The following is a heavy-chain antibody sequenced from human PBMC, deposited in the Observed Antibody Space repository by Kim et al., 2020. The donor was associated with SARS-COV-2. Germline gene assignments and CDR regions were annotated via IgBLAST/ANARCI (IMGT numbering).Heavy chain of an antibody. J-gene: IGHJ4*02. CDR3: ARDLGDGYKPNPDY. CDR2: INPTDGTT. D-gene: IGHD5-12*01. Sequence: ASVKVSCKASGYTFTSYHMHWVRQAPGQGLEWMGIINPTDGTTIYAQKFQGRVTMTRDTSTSTVYMELSSLRSEDMAVYYCARDLGDGYKPNPDYWGQGTLVTVSS. V-gene: IGHV1-46*01. CDR1: GYTFTSYH.